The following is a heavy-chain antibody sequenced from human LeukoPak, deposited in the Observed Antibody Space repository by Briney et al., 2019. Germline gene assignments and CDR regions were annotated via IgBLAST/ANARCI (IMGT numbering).Heavy chain of an antibody. D-gene: IGHD5-18*01. J-gene: IGHJ4*02. CDR2: IFYSGST. CDR3: ASISTAKNY. V-gene: IGHV4-59*08. CDR1: GASISSHY. Sequence: SETLSLTCTVSGASISSHYWSWIRQPPGKGLEWIGYIFYSGSTYYNPSLKSRVTMSVDTSKNQFSLKLSSVTAADTAVYYCASISTAKNYWGQGTLVTVSS.